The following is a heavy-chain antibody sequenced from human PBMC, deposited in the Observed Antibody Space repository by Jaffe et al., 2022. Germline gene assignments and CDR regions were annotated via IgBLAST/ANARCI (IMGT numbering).Heavy chain of an antibody. Sequence: EVQLLESGGGLVQPGGSLRLSCAASGFTFSSYAMSWVRQAPGKGLEWVSAISGSGGSTYYADSVKGRFTISRDNSKNTLYLQMNSLRAEDTAVYYCARSTPGGYDILTGLPFDYWGQGTLVTVSS. CDR3: ARSTPGGYDILTGLPFDY. D-gene: IGHD3-9*01. V-gene: IGHV3-23*01. CDR2: ISGSGGST. J-gene: IGHJ4*02. CDR1: GFTFSSYA.